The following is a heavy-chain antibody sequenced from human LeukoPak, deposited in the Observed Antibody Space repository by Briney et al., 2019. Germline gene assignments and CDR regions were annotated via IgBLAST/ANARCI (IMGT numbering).Heavy chain of an antibody. V-gene: IGHV1-18*01. Sequence: ASVKVSCKASGYTFTSYGISWVRQAPGQGLEWMGWISAYNGNTNYAQKFQGRVTMTTDTSTSTAYMELRSLRSDDTAVYYCARGGITIFGVVKINYFDYWGQGTLVTVSS. CDR3: ARGGITIFGVVKINYFDY. J-gene: IGHJ4*02. D-gene: IGHD3-3*01. CDR2: ISAYNGNT. CDR1: GYTFTSYG.